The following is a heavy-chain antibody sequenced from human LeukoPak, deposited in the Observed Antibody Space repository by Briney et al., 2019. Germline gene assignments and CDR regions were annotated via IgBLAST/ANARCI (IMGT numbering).Heavy chain of an antibody. CDR1: GYTFTNYG. CDR2: INPNSGGT. D-gene: IGHD7-27*01. Sequence: GASVKVSCKASGYTFTNYGITWVRQAPGQGLEWMGWINPNSGGTNYAQKFQGRVTMTRDTSISTAYMELSRLRSDDTAVYYCARDEGLTGGYYYYYYMDVWGKGTTVTVSS. V-gene: IGHV1-2*02. J-gene: IGHJ6*03. CDR3: ARDEGLTGGYYYYYYMDV.